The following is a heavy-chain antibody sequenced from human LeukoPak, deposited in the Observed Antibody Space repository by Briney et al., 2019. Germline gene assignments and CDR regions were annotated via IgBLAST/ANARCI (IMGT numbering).Heavy chain of an antibody. J-gene: IGHJ5*02. Sequence: ASVKVSCKASGYTFTGYYMHWVRQAPGQGLEWMGWINPNSGGTNYAQKFQGRVTMTRDTSISTAYMELSRLRSDDTAVYYCARVSGYCSSTSCHTGRFDPWGQGTLVTVSS. CDR3: ARVSGYCSSTSCHTGRFDP. CDR1: GYTFTGYY. D-gene: IGHD2-2*02. CDR2: INPNSGGT. V-gene: IGHV1-2*02.